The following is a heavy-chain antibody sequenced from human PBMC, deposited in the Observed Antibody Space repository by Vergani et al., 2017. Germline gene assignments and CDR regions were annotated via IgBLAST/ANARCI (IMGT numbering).Heavy chain of an antibody. J-gene: IGHJ5*02. D-gene: IGHD2-2*01. CDR2: IYPGDSDT. V-gene: IGHV5-51*03. CDR3: ARSIVVVPAAMSFDP. Sequence: EVQLVQSGAEVKTPGESLKISCNGSGSSFTSYWIGWVRQMPGKGLEWRGIIYPGDSDTRYSPSFQGQVTISADKSISTAYLQWSSLKASDTAMYYCARSIVVVPAAMSFDPWGQGTLVTVSS. CDR1: GSSFTSYW.